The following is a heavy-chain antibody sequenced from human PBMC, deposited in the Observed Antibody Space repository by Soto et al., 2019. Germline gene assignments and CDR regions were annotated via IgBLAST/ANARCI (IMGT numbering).Heavy chain of an antibody. J-gene: IGHJ4*02. D-gene: IGHD3-22*01. CDR2: ISYDGINK. V-gene: IGHV3-30*03. Sequence: GSLRLSCTASGITFSSYGMHWVRQAPGKGLEWVAVISYDGINKYYADSVKGRFTVSRDNSKNAAFLQMNSLRDEDTALYYCARDFSRGGSGYYPFDSWGQGTLVTVSS. CDR3: ARDFSRGGSGYYPFDS. CDR1: GITFSSYG.